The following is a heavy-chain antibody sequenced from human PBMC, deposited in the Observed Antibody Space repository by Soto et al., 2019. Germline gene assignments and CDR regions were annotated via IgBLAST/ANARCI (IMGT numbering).Heavy chain of an antibody. CDR2: INSDGSTI. V-gene: IGHV3-74*01. CDR1: GFTFSNYW. Sequence: EVQLVESGGGLVQPGGSLRLSCAASGFTFSNYWMHWVRQAPGKGLVWVSRINSDGSTITYADSVKGRFTISRDNAKNTLYLQMNSLRAEDTAVYYCARGWGSSSLGVDYWGQGTLVTVSS. CDR3: ARGWGSSSLGVDY. J-gene: IGHJ4*02. D-gene: IGHD2-2*01.